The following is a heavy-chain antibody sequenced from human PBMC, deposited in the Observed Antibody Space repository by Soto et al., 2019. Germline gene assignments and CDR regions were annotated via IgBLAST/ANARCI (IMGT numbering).Heavy chain of an antibody. J-gene: IGHJ6*02. Sequence: QVQLVQSGAEVKKPGSSVKVSCKASGGSLSNYGISWVRQAPGQGLEWMGAIIPVFGTPNYAQKFQDRVTITADESTTTVYMEVRSLTSEDTAVYYCARCDATKLVVTTYFAMDVWGQGTTVTVSS. CDR3: ARCDATKLVVTTYFAMDV. CDR1: GGSLSNYG. D-gene: IGHD4-17*01. CDR2: IIPVFGTP. V-gene: IGHV1-69*12.